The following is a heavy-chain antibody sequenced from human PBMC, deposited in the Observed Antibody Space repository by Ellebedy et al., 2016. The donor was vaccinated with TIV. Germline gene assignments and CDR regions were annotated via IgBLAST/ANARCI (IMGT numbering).Heavy chain of an antibody. V-gene: IGHV3-11*01. CDR2: INSGGTII. CDR1: GFTFSNYY. D-gene: IGHD6-19*01. CDR3: ARPLAAVAGQDY. Sequence: GESLKISCAASGFTFSNYYMNRIRLAPGKGLEWISYINSGGTIIYYADSVKGRFTISRDNAKNSLYLQMPSLRAEDTAVYYCARPLAAVAGQDYWGQGTPVTVSS. J-gene: IGHJ4*02.